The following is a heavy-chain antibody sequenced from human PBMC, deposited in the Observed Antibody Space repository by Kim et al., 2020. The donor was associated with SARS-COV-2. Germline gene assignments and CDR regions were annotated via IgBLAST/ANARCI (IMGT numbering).Heavy chain of an antibody. J-gene: IGHJ4*02. Sequence: GGSLRLSCAASGFTFSSYAMSWVRQAPGKGLEWVSAISGSGGSTYYADSVKGRFTISRDNSKNTLYLQMNSLRAEDTAVYYCAKEIPSGSSSWFGEFDYWGQGTLVTVSS. D-gene: IGHD6-13*01. CDR3: AKEIPSGSSSWFGEFDY. CDR2: ISGSGGST. CDR1: GFTFSSYA. V-gene: IGHV3-23*01.